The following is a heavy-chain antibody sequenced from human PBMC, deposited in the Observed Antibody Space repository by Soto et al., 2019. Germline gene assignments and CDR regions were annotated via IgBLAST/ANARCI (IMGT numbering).Heavy chain of an antibody. CDR1: GYSFTSYW. J-gene: IGHJ6*02. D-gene: IGHD5-18*01. CDR3: ARMRCSYGEIPRYYYYGMAV. Sequence: RGESLKISCKGSGYSFTSYWIGWVRQMPGKGLEWMGIIYPGDSDTRYSPSFQGQVTISADKSISTAYLQWSSLKASDTAMYYCARMRCSYGEIPRYYYYGMAVWGQGTTVTVSS. V-gene: IGHV5-51*01. CDR2: IYPGDSDT.